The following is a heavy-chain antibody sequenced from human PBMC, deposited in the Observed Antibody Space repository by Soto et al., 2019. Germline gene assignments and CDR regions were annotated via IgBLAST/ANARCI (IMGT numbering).Heavy chain of an antibody. J-gene: IGHJ4*02. CDR3: AKSMFEPDFDY. CDR2: IYYSGST. D-gene: IGHD3-10*02. Sequence: SETLSLTCTVSGGSVSSGSYYWSWIRQPPGKGLEWIGYIYYSGSTNYNPSLKSRITISVDTSKHQFSLKLSSVTAADTAVYYCAKSMFEPDFDYWGQGTLVTVSS. V-gene: IGHV4-61*01. CDR1: GGSVSSGSYY.